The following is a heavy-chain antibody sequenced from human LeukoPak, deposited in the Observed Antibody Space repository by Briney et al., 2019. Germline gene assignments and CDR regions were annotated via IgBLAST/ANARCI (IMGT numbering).Heavy chain of an antibody. V-gene: IGHV4-59*11. J-gene: IGHJ5*01. CDR1: GGSISSHY. D-gene: IGHD2-2*01. CDR2: IYYSGST. CDR3: ARGGQLLRNWFDS. Sequence: SETLSLTCTVSGGSISSHYWSWIRQPPGKGLEWIGYIYYSGSTNYNPSLKSRVTISVDTSKNQFSLKLSSVTAADTAVYYCARGGQLLRNWFDSWGQGTLVTVSS.